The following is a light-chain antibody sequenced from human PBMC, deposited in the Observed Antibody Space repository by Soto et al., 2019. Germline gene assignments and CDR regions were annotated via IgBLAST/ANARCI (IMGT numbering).Light chain of an antibody. CDR1: SSDVGYYNY. V-gene: IGLV2-11*01. J-gene: IGLJ2*01. CDR3: FSYAGFYTLL. Sequence: QSALTQPRSVSGSPGQSVTISCTGTSSDVGYYNYVSWYQQDPGKAPKLMIYDVNKRPSGVPDRFSGSKSGNTASLTISGLQAEDEADYYCFSYAGFYTLLFGGGTKLTVL. CDR2: DVN.